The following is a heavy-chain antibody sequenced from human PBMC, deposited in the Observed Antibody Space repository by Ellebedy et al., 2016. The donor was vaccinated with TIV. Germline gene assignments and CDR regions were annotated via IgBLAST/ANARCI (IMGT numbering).Heavy chain of an antibody. CDR2: ISGIGGAT. CDR1: GFSFSTSA. V-gene: IGHV3-23*01. D-gene: IGHD2-2*01. CDR3: ARVHPSAYCSATSCYLHAFDI. Sequence: GESLKISCAASGFSFSTSAMPWVRQVPGKGLEWVSAISGIGGATYYADSVWGRVSISRYNSEKTVHLQMNSLRAEDTAVYFCARVHPSAYCSATSCYLHAFDIWGQGTMVTVSS. J-gene: IGHJ3*02.